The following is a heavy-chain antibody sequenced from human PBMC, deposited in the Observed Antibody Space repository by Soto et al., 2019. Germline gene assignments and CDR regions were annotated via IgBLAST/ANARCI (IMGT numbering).Heavy chain of an antibody. CDR1: GYTFTIYY. Sequence: GASVKVSCKASGYTFTIYYMHWVRQAPGQGLEWMGIINPSGGSTSYAQKFQGRVTMTRDTSTSTVYMELSSLRSEDTAVYYCARDEYYYGSGSYYPFDYWGQGTLVTVSS. D-gene: IGHD3-10*01. CDR2: INPSGGST. J-gene: IGHJ4*02. CDR3: ARDEYYYGSGSYYPFDY. V-gene: IGHV1-46*01.